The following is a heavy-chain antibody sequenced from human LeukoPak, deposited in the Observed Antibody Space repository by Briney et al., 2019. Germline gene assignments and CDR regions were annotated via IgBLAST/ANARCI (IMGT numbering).Heavy chain of an antibody. CDR2: ISYDGSNK. CDR1: GFTFSSYA. J-gene: IGHJ4*02. V-gene: IGHV3-30-3*01. CDR3: ARAGSGSYYTPPDY. D-gene: IGHD3-10*01. Sequence: GGSLRLSCAASGFTFSSYAMHWVRQAPGKGLEWVAVISYDGSNKYYADSVKGRFTISRDNSKNTLYLQMNSLRAEDTAVYYCARAGSGSYYTPPDYWGQGTLVTVSS.